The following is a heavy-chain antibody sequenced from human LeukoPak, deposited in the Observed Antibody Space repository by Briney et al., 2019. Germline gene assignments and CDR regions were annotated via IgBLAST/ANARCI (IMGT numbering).Heavy chain of an antibody. CDR1: GYTFTSYY. J-gene: IGHJ4*02. CDR2: INPSGGST. V-gene: IGHV1-46*01. D-gene: IGHD1-26*01. CDR3: ARGPALGATTGTSSDY. Sequence: GASVKVSCKASGYTFTSYYMHWVRQAPGQGLEWMGIINPSGGSTSYAQKFQGRVTMTRDTSTSTVYMELSSLRSEDTAVYYCARGPALGATTGTSSDYWGQGTLVTVSS.